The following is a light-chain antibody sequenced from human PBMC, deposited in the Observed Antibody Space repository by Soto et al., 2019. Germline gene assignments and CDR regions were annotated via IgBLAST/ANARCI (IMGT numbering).Light chain of an antibody. Sequence: AIRMTQSPSSFSASTGDRVTITCRASQSIGTYLAWYQQIPGRAPKLLIFAASTLQRGVPSRFSGSGSGTDFTLTISCLQSEEFATSYCQQYYIYPPTFGGGTKVEIK. V-gene: IGKV1-8*01. CDR2: AAS. CDR3: QQYYIYPPT. J-gene: IGKJ4*01. CDR1: QSIGTY.